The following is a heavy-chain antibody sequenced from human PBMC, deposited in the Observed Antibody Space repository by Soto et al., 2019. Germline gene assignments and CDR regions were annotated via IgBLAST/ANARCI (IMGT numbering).Heavy chain of an antibody. J-gene: IGHJ6*03. CDR1: GYTFTSYD. Sequence: ASVKVSCKASGYTFTSYDINWVRQATGQGLEWMGWMNPNSGNTGYAQKFQGRVTMTRNTSISTAYMELSSLRSEDTAVYYCARGSASGVPATYYYYMDVWGKGTTVTVSS. CDR3: ARGSASGVPATYYYYMDV. D-gene: IGHD2-2*01. V-gene: IGHV1-8*01. CDR2: MNPNSGNT.